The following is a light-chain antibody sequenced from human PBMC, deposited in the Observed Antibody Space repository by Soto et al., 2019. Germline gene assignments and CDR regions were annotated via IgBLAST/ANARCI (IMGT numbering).Light chain of an antibody. CDR2: QDT. Sequence: SYELTQPPSVSVSPGQTASIPCSGDKLGDRFACWYQQKPGQSPVMVIYQDTRRPSGIPERFSGSNSGNTATLTISGTQAMDEADYYCQAWDSSPGVVFGGGTKVTVL. CDR1: KLGDRF. CDR3: QAWDSSPGVV. V-gene: IGLV3-1*01. J-gene: IGLJ2*01.